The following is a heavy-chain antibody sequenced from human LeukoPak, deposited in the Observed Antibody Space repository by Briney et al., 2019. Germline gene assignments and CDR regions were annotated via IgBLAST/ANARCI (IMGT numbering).Heavy chain of an antibody. CDR2: INPSGGST. Sequence: ASVKVSCKASGYTFTGYYMHWVRQAPGQGLEWMGIINPSGGSTSYAQKFQGRVTMTRDTSTSTVYMELYSLGSEDTAVYYCARAQSGSGSYAYWGQGTLVTVSS. CDR1: GYTFTGYY. V-gene: IGHV1-46*01. J-gene: IGHJ4*02. D-gene: IGHD1-26*01. CDR3: ARAQSGSGSYAY.